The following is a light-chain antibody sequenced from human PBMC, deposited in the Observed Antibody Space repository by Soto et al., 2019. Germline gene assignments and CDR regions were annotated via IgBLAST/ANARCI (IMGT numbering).Light chain of an antibody. CDR2: DVS. CDR3: SSYTSSSTVV. Sequence: QSALTQPASVSGSPGQSITISCTGTSSDVGGYNYVSWYQQHPGKAPQLMIYDVSNRPSGVSNRFSGSKSGNTASLTISGLHAEDEADYYCSSYTSSSTVVFGGGTQLTVL. CDR1: SSDVGGYNY. J-gene: IGLJ2*01. V-gene: IGLV2-14*01.